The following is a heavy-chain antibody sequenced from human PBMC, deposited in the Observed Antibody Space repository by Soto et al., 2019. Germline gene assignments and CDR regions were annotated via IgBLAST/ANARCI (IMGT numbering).Heavy chain of an antibody. CDR2: IYPGDSDT. J-gene: IGHJ6*03. D-gene: IGHD2-2*01. Sequence: GESLKISCKGSGYSFTSYWIGWVRQMPGKGLEWMGIIYPGDSDTRYSPSFQGQVTISADKSISTAYLQWSSLKASGTAMYYCARSVVVPAANFNYYMDVWGKGTTVTVSS. CDR1: GYSFTSYW. CDR3: ARSVVVPAANFNYYMDV. V-gene: IGHV5-51*01.